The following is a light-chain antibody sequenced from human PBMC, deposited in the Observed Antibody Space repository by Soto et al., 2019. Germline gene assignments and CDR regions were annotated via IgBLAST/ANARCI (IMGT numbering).Light chain of an antibody. Sequence: EIFLTQSPDTLSLSPGERATLTCRASQSVTNYIAWYQQRPGQAPRLLIYDASNRATGVPARFSGSRSGTDFTLTITRLEPDDFAVYYCQLYGSSPITFGQGTRLEIK. CDR3: QLYGSSPIT. CDR2: DAS. CDR1: QSVTNY. V-gene: IGKV3-11*01. J-gene: IGKJ5*01.